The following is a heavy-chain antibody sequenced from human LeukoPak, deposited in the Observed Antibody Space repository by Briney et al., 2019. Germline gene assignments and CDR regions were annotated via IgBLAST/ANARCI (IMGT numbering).Heavy chain of an antibody. CDR1: GGSISSYY. CDR2: IYTSGST. J-gene: IGHJ4*02. Sequence: SETLSLICSVSGGSISSYYWSWIRQPAGKGLEWIGRIYTSGSTNYNPSLKSRVTMSVDTSKNQFSLKLSSVTAADTAVYYCAREKQSSGWYVPNYFDYWGQGTLVTVSS. CDR3: AREKQSSGWYVPNYFDY. V-gene: IGHV4-4*07. D-gene: IGHD6-19*01.